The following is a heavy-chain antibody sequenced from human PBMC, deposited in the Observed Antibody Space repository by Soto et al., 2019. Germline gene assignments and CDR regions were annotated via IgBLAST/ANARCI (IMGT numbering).Heavy chain of an antibody. J-gene: IGHJ4*02. CDR2: ISTSSSYT. Sequence: GSLRLSCAASGFILNDFYMSWVRQAPGKGLEWVSYISTSSSYTNYADSVKGRFTVSRDNAKNSLYLQMNSLRVEDTAVYYCARDRPSGSYPRYYYFDFWGQGT. V-gene: IGHV3-11*05. CDR1: GFILNDFY. D-gene: IGHD3-10*01. CDR3: ARDRPSGSYPRYYYFDF.